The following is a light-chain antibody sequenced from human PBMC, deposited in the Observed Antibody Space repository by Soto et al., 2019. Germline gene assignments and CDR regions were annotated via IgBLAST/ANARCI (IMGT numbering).Light chain of an antibody. V-gene: IGLV2-14*03. CDR1: SSDIGHYDY. Sequence: SVLAQPASVSGSPGQSITISCTGTSSDIGHYDYVSWYQQHPGKAPKLMIYHVTYRPSGVSNRYSGSKSGNSASLTISGLQADDEADYYCCSLTTSHTYVFGSGTKVTAL. CDR2: HVT. CDR3: CSLTTSHTYV. J-gene: IGLJ1*01.